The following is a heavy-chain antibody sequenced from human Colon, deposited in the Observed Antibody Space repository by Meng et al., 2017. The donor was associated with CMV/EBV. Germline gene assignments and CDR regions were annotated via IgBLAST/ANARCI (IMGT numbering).Heavy chain of an antibody. D-gene: IGHD3-10*01. CDR3: AKDMAF. Sequence: EVQLLESVGDLVQPGGSLRLSCAASGFTFSSFAMSWVRQAPGKELEWVSAISGSGISTYYADSVRGRFTISRDNSKNTLYLQINNLRAEDTAVYYCAKDMAFWGQGTLVTVSS. J-gene: IGHJ4*02. CDR1: GFTFSSFA. CDR2: ISGSGIST. V-gene: IGHV3-23*01.